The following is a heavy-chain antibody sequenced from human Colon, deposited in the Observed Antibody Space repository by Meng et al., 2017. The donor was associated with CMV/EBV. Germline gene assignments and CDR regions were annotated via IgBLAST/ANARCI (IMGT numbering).Heavy chain of an antibody. CDR2: ISSSGSTI. V-gene: IGHV3-11*04. CDR3: AREQLVGDTFDY. J-gene: IGHJ4*02. D-gene: IGHD3-10*01. Sequence: GESLKISCVGSGFNVTGNYMSWVRQAPGKGLEWVSYISSSGSTIYYGDSVKGRFTISRDNAKNSLYLQMNSLRAEDTAVYYCAREQLVGDTFDYWGQGTLVTVSS. CDR1: GFNVTGNY.